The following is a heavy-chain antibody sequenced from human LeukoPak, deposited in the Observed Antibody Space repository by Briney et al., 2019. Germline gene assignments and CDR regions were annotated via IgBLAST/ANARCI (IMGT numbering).Heavy chain of an antibody. V-gene: IGHV4-59*01. CDR1: GGSISSSY. CDR3: ARVHSYCSSTSCLDY. Sequence: SETLSLTCTVSGGSISSSYWSWIRQPPGKGLEWLGYIYYTGSTNYNPSLKSRVTMSVDTSKNQFSLRLSSVTAADTAVYYCARVHSYCSSTSCLDYWGQGTLVTVSS. CDR2: IYYTGST. D-gene: IGHD2-2*01. J-gene: IGHJ4*02.